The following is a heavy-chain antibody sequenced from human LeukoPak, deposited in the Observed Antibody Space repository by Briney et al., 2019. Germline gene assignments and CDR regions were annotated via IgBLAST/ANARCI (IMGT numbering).Heavy chain of an antibody. CDR3: AKERVDYGPADDAFDI. D-gene: IGHD4-17*01. CDR2: IYSGGST. Sequence: GGSLRLSCAASGFTVSSNYMSWVRQGPGKGLEWVSTIYSGGSTYYADSVKGRFTMSRDNSKDTLYLQMNSLGAEDTAVYFCAKERVDYGPADDAFDIWGLGTMVTVSS. V-gene: IGHV3-53*01. CDR1: GFTVSSNY. J-gene: IGHJ3*02.